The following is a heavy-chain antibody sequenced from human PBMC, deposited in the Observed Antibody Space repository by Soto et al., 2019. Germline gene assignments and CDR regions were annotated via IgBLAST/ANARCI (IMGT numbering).Heavy chain of an antibody. V-gene: IGHV3-30-3*01. CDR3: ASPGLMQQLANDYYYYYGMDV. CDR2: ISYDGSNK. J-gene: IGHJ6*02. CDR1: GFTFSSYA. Sequence: PGGSLRLSCAASGFTFSSYAMHWVRQAPGKGLEWVAVISYDGSNKYYADSVKGRFTISRDNSKNTLYLQMNSLRAEDTAVYYCASPGLMQQLANDYYYYYGMDVWGQGTTVTVS. D-gene: IGHD6-13*01.